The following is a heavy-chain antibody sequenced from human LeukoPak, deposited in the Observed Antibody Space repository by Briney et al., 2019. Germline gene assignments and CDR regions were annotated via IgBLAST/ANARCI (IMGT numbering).Heavy chain of an antibody. D-gene: IGHD2-2*01. CDR3: AREAGYCSSTSYCGVDY. J-gene: IGHJ4*02. CDR2: ISSSSSYI. V-gene: IGHV3-21*01. Sequence: GGSLRLSCAASGFTFSSYSTNWVRQAPGKGLEWVSSISSSSSYIYYADSVMGRFTISRDNAKNSLYLQMSSLRAEDTAVYYCAREAGYCSSTSYCGVDYWGQGTLVTVSS. CDR1: GFTFSSYS.